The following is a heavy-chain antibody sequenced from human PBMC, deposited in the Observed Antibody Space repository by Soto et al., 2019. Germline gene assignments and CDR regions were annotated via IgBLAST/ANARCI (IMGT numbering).Heavy chain of an antibody. CDR1: GFTFGSYW. V-gene: IGHV3-7*01. D-gene: IGHD1-20*01. CDR3: ARDDNWNDFDY. CDR2: IKQDGSEK. J-gene: IGHJ4*02. Sequence: GGSLRLSCAASGFTFGSYWMSWVRQAPGKGLEWVANIKQDGSEKYYVDSVKGRFTISRDNAKNSLYLQMNSLRAEDTAVYYCARDDNWNDFDYWGQGTLVTVSS.